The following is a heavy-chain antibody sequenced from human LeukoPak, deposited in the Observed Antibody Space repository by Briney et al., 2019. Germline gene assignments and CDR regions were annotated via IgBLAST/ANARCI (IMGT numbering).Heavy chain of an antibody. D-gene: IGHD3-10*01. CDR3: ARSDYGSGSS. Sequence: GGSLRLSCAASGFTFSSYEMNWVRQAPGKGLEWVSYISSSGSTIYYADSVKGRFTISRDNAKNSLYLQMNSLRAEDTAVYCCARSDYGSGSSWGQGTLVTVSS. CDR2: ISSSGSTI. J-gene: IGHJ5*02. CDR1: GFTFSSYE. V-gene: IGHV3-48*03.